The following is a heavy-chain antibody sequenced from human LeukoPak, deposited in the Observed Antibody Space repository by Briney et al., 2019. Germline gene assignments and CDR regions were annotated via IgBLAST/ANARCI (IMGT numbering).Heavy chain of an antibody. V-gene: IGHV4-34*01. Sequence: SETLSLTCAVYGGSYSGYYWSWIRQPPGKGLEWIGEINHSGSTNYNPSLKSRVTISVDTSKNQFSLKLSSVTAADTAVYYCARVASVGIAVAGTDYWGQGTLVTVSS. J-gene: IGHJ4*02. D-gene: IGHD6-19*01. CDR3: ARVASVGIAVAGTDY. CDR2: INHSGST. CDR1: GGSYSGYY.